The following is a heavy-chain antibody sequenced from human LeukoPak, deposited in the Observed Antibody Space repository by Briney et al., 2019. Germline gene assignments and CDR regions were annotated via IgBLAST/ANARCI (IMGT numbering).Heavy chain of an antibody. D-gene: IGHD6-25*01. CDR1: GFTFSTSW. V-gene: IGHV3-7*01. J-gene: IGHJ4*02. CDR3: ARSSAGFDH. CDR2: TKPDGSQK. Sequence: PGGSLRLSCAASGFTFSTSWMAWVRQAPGKGLEWVANTKPDGSQKYYVDSVRGRFTISRDNAKNSLHLQMNSLRAEDTAIYSCARSSAGFDHWGLGTLVTVSS.